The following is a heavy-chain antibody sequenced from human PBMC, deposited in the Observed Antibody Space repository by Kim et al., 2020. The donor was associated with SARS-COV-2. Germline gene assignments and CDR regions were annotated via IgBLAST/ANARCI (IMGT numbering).Heavy chain of an antibody. CDR1: GYTFTSYA. Sequence: ASVKVSCKASGYTFTSYAMHWVRQAPGQRLEWMGWINAGNGNTKYSQKFQGRVTITRDTSASTAYMELSSLRSEDTAMYYCARNRRYYHGSGSYYNSFDYWGQGTLVTVSS. CDR3: ARNRRYYHGSGSYYNSFDY. V-gene: IGHV1-3*01. J-gene: IGHJ4*02. D-gene: IGHD3-10*01. CDR2: INAGNGNT.